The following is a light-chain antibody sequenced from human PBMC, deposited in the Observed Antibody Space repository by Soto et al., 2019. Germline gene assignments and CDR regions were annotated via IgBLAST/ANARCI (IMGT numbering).Light chain of an antibody. CDR1: SSDVGDYNS. Sequence: QSALTQPASVSGSPGQSITISCTGTSSDVGDYNSVSWYQQHPGKAPKLMIYEVSNRPSGVSYRFSASKSGNTASLTISGLQAEDEADYYCTSYSSTSMMFGGGTKLTVL. CDR3: TSYSSTSMM. CDR2: EVS. J-gene: IGLJ3*02. V-gene: IGLV2-14*01.